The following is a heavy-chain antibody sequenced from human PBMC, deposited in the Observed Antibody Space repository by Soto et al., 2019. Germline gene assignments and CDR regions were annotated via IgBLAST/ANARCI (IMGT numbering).Heavy chain of an antibody. Sequence: GGSLRLSCAASGFNFDNVMTWVRQAPGKGLDWVSTISGSGSRRYYADSVKGRFTVSRDNSKNTLYLQMNSLRVDDTAVYYCARDDWSYGVHIDYWGQGTLVTVSS. CDR3: ARDDWSYGVHIDY. CDR1: GFNFDNV. V-gene: IGHV3-23*01. J-gene: IGHJ4*02. CDR2: ISGSGSRR. D-gene: IGHD5-18*01.